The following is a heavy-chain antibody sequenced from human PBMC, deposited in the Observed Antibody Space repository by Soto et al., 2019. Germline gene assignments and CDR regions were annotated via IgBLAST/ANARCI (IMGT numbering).Heavy chain of an antibody. CDR1: GYTFRSYG. D-gene: IGHD2-2*01. CDR3: ARDRGVVTSGSAYYFDY. V-gene: IGHV1-18*01. Sequence: GPEVQKPGASVKVSCKATGYTFRSYGVTWVRQAPGQGLEWMGWISGYNGNTEYAQKLQGRVTMTTDTSTSTVYMELRSLGSADTAVYYCARDRGVVTSGSAYYFDYWGQGTLVTVSS. J-gene: IGHJ4*02. CDR2: ISGYNGNT.